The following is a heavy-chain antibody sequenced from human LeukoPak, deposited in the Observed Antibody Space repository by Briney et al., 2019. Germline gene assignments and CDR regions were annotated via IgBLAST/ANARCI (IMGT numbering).Heavy chain of an antibody. D-gene: IGHD3-10*02. CDR3: ARMFQYYYMDV. CDR1: GGSISSYY. CDR2: IYSSGST. Sequence: SETLSLTCPAPGGSISSYYWGWIRQPPGKGLGWIGYIYSSGSTNYNPSLKSRVTISVDTSRNQFSLKLSSVTAADTAMYYCARMFQYYYMDVWGKGTTVTVSS. J-gene: IGHJ6*03. V-gene: IGHV4-59*01.